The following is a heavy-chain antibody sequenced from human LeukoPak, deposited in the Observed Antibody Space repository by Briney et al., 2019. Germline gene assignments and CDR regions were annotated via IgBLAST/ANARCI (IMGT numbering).Heavy chain of an antibody. V-gene: IGHV1-69*04. CDR3: ARDEEDYYDSSGGYFDY. J-gene: IGHJ4*02. D-gene: IGHD3-22*01. CDR2: IIPILGIA. CDR1: GGTFSTYA. Sequence: ASVTVSCKASGGTFSTYAITWVRQAPGQGLEWMGRIIPILGIANYAQNFQGRVTITADKSTNTAYMEVSSLRSEDTAVYFCARDEEDYYDSSGGYFDYWGQGTLVTVSS.